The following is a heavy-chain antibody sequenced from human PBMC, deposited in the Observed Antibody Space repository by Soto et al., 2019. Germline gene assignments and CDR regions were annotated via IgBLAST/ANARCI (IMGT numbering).Heavy chain of an antibody. Sequence: QPVGSLRLSCAASGFTFSSYAMSWVRQAPGKGLEWVSAISGSGGSTHYADSVKGRFTISRDNSKNTLYLQMNSLRAEDTAVYYCAKDSPRYCSSTSCLESWFDPWGQGTLVTVSS. CDR1: GFTFSSYA. V-gene: IGHV3-23*01. CDR2: ISGSGGST. D-gene: IGHD2-2*01. CDR3: AKDSPRYCSSTSCLESWFDP. J-gene: IGHJ5*02.